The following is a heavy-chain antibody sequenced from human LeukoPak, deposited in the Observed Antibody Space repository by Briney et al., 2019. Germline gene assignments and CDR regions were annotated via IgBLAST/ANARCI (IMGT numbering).Heavy chain of an antibody. CDR2: IYSGGST. CDR3: AKEKNYYDSSGWYYMDV. Sequence: GGSLRLSCAASGFTVSSNYMSWVRQAPGKGLEWVSVIYSGGSTYYADSVKGRFTISRDNSKNTLYLQMNSLRAEDTAVYYCAKEKNYYDSSGWYYMDVWGKGTTVTISS. V-gene: IGHV3-53*01. CDR1: GFTVSSNY. D-gene: IGHD3-22*01. J-gene: IGHJ6*03.